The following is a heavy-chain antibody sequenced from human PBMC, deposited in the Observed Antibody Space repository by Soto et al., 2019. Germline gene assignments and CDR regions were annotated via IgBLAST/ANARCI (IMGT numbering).Heavy chain of an antibody. J-gene: IGHJ6*02. V-gene: IGHV3-7*05. CDR3: ARNKGDPPYYYYYFGMDV. CDR2: IKQDGSEK. Sequence: PGGSLRLSCAASGFTFSSYWMSWVRQAPGKGLEWVANIKQDGSEKYYVDSVKGRFTISRDNAKNSLYLQMNSLRAEDTAVYYSARNKGDPPYYYYYFGMDVWGQGTTVTVSS. CDR1: GFTFSSYW.